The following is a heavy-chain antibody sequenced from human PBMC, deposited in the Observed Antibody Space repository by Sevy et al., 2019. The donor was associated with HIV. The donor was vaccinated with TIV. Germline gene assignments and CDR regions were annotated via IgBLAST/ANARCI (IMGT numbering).Heavy chain of an antibody. CDR1: GFNFSNYS. CDR3: ASQFDY. V-gene: IGHV3-21*01. CDR2: ISSSGSYI. Sequence: GGSLRLSCAVSGFNFSNYSMDWVRQAPGKGLEWVSSISSSGSYIYYSDSLKGRITISRDNAKNSVYLQIDSLRAEDTAVYYCASQFDYWGQGTLVTVSS. J-gene: IGHJ4*02.